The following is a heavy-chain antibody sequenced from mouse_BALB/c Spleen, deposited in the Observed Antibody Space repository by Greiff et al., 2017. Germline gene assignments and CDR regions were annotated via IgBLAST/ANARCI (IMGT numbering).Heavy chain of an antibody. CDR1: GFTFSSYA. CDR2: ISSGGSYT. Sequence: EVQLQESGGGLVKPGGSLKLSCAASGFTFSSYAMSWVRQSPEKRLEWVAEISSGGSYTYYPDTVTGRFTISRDNAKNTLYLEMSSLRSEDTAMYYCARDYYGSSPWFAYWGQGTLVTVSA. D-gene: IGHD1-1*01. CDR3: ARDYYGSSPWFAY. J-gene: IGHJ3*01. V-gene: IGHV5-9-4*01.